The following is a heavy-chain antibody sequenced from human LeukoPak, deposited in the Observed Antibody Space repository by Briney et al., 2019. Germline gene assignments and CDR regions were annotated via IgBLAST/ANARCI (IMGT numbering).Heavy chain of an antibody. CDR2: INAGNGNT. Sequence: ASVKVSCKASGYTFTSYAMHWVRQAPGQRLEWMGWINAGNGNTKYSQEFQGRVTITRDTSASTAYMELSSLRSEDTAVYYCARVLGYCSGGSCYSTRGWFDPWGQGTLVTVSS. D-gene: IGHD2-15*01. V-gene: IGHV1-3*03. CDR3: ARVLGYCSGGSCYSTRGWFDP. CDR1: GYTFTSYA. J-gene: IGHJ5*02.